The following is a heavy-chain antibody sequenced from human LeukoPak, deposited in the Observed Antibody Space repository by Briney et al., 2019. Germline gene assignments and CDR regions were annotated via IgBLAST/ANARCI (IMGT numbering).Heavy chain of an antibody. CDR3: ARDPNGDYIGAFDF. D-gene: IGHD4-17*01. J-gene: IGHJ3*01. V-gene: IGHV3-23*01. CDR1: GFIFSSYA. CDR2: IRGSGLTT. Sequence: GGSLRLSCAASGFIFSSYAMNWVRQGPVKGLEWVSAIRGSGLTTFYADSVKGRFTISRDNSKNTLYLQMNSLRAEDTAVYYCARDPNGDYIGAFDFWGQGTKVTVSS.